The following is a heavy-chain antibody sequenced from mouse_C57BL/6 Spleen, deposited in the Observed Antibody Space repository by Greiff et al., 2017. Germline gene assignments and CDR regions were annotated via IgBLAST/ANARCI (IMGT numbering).Heavy chain of an antibody. CDR3: ASTTVVADAMDY. Sequence: EVKVVESGPELVKPGDSVKISCKASGYSFTGYFMNWVMQSHGKSLEWIGRINPYNGDTFYNQKFKGKATLTVDKSSSTAHMELRSLTSEDSAVYYCASTTVVADAMDYWGQGTSVTVSS. V-gene: IGHV1-20*01. J-gene: IGHJ4*01. D-gene: IGHD1-1*01. CDR1: GYSFTGYF. CDR2: INPYNGDT.